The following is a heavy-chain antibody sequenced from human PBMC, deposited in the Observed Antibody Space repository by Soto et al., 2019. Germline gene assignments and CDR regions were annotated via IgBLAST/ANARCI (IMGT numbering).Heavy chain of an antibody. CDR3: ARGPDYAGYIDD. CDR1: GYTYTNYF. CDR2: IILPFGTP. V-gene: IGHV1-69*13. Sequence: ASVKVSCKASGYTYTNYFMHWVRQAPGQGPEWMGVIILPFGTPNYAQRFQGRVTITADESMTTAYMELNGLRSEDTAVYYCARGPDYAGYIDDWGQGSLVTVSS. D-gene: IGHD4-17*01. J-gene: IGHJ4*02.